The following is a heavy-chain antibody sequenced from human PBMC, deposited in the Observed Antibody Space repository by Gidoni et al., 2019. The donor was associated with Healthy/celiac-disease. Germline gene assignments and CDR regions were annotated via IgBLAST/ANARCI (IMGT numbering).Heavy chain of an antibody. D-gene: IGHD3-22*01. CDR3: AKNWRSSGYYYVDY. V-gene: IGHV3-23*01. J-gene: IGHJ4*02. CDR2: ISGSGGST. Sequence: EVQLLESGGGLVQPGGSLRLSCAAPGFTFSSYAMSWVRQAPGKGLEWVSAISGSGGSTYYADSVKGRFTISRDNSKNTLYLQMNSLRAEDTAVYYCAKNWRSSGYYYVDYWGQGTLVTVSS. CDR1: GFTFSSYA.